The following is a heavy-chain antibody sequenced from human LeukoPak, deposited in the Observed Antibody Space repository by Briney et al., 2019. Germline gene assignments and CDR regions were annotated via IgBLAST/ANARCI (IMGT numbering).Heavy chain of an antibody. CDR3: ARDGSGSYYY. CDR2: ISSSSSYI. D-gene: IGHD3-10*01. J-gene: IGHJ4*02. V-gene: IGHV3-21*01. Sequence: GGSLRLSCAASGFTFSSYSMNWVRQAPGKGLGWVSSISSSSSYIYYADSVKGRFTISRDNAKNSLYLQMNSLRAEDTAVYYCARDGSGSYYYWGQGTLVTVSS. CDR1: GFTFSSYS.